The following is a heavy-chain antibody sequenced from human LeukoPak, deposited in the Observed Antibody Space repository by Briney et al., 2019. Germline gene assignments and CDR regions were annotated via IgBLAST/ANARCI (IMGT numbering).Heavy chain of an antibody. CDR2: IKQDGSEK. Sequence: QPGGSLRLSCAASGFTFSGYWMSWVRQAPGKGLEWVANIKQDGSEKYYVDSVKGRFTISRDNAKNSLYLQMNSLRAEDTAVYYCARETGDIVLMVYDNWFDPWGQGTLVTVSS. CDR1: GFTFSGYW. D-gene: IGHD2-8*01. V-gene: IGHV3-7*01. CDR3: ARETGDIVLMVYDNWFDP. J-gene: IGHJ5*02.